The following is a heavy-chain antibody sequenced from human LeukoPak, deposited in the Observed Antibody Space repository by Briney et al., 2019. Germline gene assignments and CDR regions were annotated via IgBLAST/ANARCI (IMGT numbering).Heavy chain of an antibody. CDR3: ARQGSGWDNWFDP. CDR2: IYPGDSDT. D-gene: IGHD6-19*01. CDR1: GYSFTSYW. V-gene: IGHV5-51*01. J-gene: IGHJ5*02. Sequence: GESLQISCQGSGYSFTSYWIGWVRQMPGKGLEWMGIIYPGDSDTRYSPSFQGQVTISADKSISTAYLQWSSLKASDTAMYYCARQGSGWDNWFDPWGQGTLVTVSS.